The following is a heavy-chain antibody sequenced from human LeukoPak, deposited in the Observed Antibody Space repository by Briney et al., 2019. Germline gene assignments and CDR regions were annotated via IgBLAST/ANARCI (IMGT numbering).Heavy chain of an antibody. CDR2: INHSGST. D-gene: IGHD2-15*01. V-gene: IGHV4-34*01. CDR1: GGSFSGYY. Sequence: PSETLSLTCAVYGGSFSGYYWSWIRQPPGKGLEWIGEINHSGSTNYNPSLKSRVTISVDASKNQFSLKLSSVTAADTAVYYCAREGVAATYWFDPWGQGTLVTVSS. CDR3: AREGVAATYWFDP. J-gene: IGHJ5*02.